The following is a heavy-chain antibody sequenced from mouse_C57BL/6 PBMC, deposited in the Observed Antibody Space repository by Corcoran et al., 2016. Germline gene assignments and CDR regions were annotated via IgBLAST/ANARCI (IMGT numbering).Heavy chain of an antibody. CDR2: INPNNGGT. J-gene: IGHJ4*01. D-gene: IGHD1-1*01. Sequence: EVQLQQSGPELVKPGASVKIPCKASGYTFTDYNMDWVKQSHGKSLEWIGDINPNNGGTIYNQKFKGKATLTVDKSSSTAYMELRSLTSEDTAVYYCARYGWDYYYGSSYAMDYWGQGTSVTVSS. CDR1: GYTFTDYN. V-gene: IGHV1-18*01. CDR3: ARYGWDYYYGSSYAMDY.